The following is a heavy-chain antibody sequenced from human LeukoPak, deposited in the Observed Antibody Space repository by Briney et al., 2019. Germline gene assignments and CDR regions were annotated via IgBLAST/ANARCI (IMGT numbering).Heavy chain of an antibody. CDR3: ASGESAPDY. Sequence: KAGASLQISCECSGSNFTRYWISWGRQVPGEGVEWMARIDPSDSYTIYSPSFQGHVTISADKSISTAYLQWSSLKASDTAMYYCASGESAPDYWGQGTLVTVSS. CDR1: GSNFTRYW. V-gene: IGHV5-10-1*01. J-gene: IGHJ4*02. D-gene: IGHD3-10*01. CDR2: IDPSDSYT.